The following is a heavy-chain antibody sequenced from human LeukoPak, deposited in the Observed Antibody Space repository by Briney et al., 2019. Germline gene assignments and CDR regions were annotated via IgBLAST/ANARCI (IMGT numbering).Heavy chain of an antibody. J-gene: IGHJ4*02. CDR2: IKEDGSEE. Sequence: GGSLRLSCAAAGFTFSNYWMGWVRQPPGKGLEWVASIKEDGSEEQYVASVKGRFTISRDNAQKSLYLEMNSLRAEDTAVYYCTKDPASGWWGSFDYWGRGTLVTVSS. CDR1: GFTFSNYW. CDR3: TKDPASGWWGSFDY. D-gene: IGHD2-8*02. V-gene: IGHV3-7*01.